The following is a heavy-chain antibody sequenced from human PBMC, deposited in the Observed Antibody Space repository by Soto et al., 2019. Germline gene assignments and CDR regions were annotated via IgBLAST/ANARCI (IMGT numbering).Heavy chain of an antibody. V-gene: IGHV3-30-3*01. D-gene: IGHD2-15*01. Sequence: LRLSCAASGFTFSSYAMHWVRQAPGKGLEWVAVISYDGSNKYYADSVKGRFTISRDNSKNTLYLQMNSLRAEDTAVYYCARDRRHGNFDYWGQGTLVTVSS. J-gene: IGHJ4*02. CDR2: ISYDGSNK. CDR1: GFTFSSYA. CDR3: ARDRRHGNFDY.